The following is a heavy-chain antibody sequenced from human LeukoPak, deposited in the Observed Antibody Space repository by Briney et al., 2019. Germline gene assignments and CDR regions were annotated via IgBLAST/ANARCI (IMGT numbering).Heavy chain of an antibody. CDR2: INWNSGSI. J-gene: IGHJ4*02. CDR1: GFTFDDYA. CDR3: AKGTQRGNSGWGYFFDQ. V-gene: IGHV3-9*01. D-gene: IGHD6-19*01. Sequence: GGSLRLSCAAAGFTFDDYAMHWVRQAPGKGLEWVSGINWNSGSIDYAGSVKGRFTISRDNAMNSLYLQMNTLRPEDTALYYCAKGTQRGNSGWGYFFDQWGQGTLVTVSS.